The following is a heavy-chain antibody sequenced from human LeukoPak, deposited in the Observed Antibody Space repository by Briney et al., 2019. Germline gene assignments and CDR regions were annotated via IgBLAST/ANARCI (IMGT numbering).Heavy chain of an antibody. Sequence: GGSLRLSCAGSGFTFSSYSMNWVRQAPGKGLEWVSSISSSSSYIYYADSVKGRFTISRDNAKNSLYLQMNSLRAEDTAVYYCARVSRIAAAGRSDYWGQGTLVTVSS. J-gene: IGHJ4*02. CDR2: ISSSSSYI. V-gene: IGHV3-21*01. CDR3: ARVSRIAAAGRSDY. CDR1: GFTFSSYS. D-gene: IGHD6-13*01.